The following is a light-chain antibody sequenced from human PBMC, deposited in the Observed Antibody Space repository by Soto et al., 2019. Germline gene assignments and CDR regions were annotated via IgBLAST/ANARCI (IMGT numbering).Light chain of an antibody. V-gene: IGKV3-15*01. CDR1: QSVDKH. CDR2: GAS. Sequence: EIVLTQSPATPSVSPGERATLSCRASQSVDKHLHWYQQKPGQAPRPLTYGASTRATGIPARFSGSGSGTEFTLTINSLQSEDFAVSYCQQSHNWYTFGQGTKVDI. J-gene: IGKJ2*01. CDR3: QQSHNWYT.